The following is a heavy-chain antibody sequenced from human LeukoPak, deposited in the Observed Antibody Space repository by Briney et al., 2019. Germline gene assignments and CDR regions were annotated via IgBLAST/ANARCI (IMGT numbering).Heavy chain of an antibody. D-gene: IGHD4-17*01. J-gene: IGHJ3*02. CDR3: ASHARNYGDYVSAFVI. Sequence: GGSLRLSCAASGFTFSSYAMSWVRQAPGKGPEWVSAISSSGDTYYAGSVKGRFTISRDNSKNTLYLQMNSLRAEDTAVYYCASHARNYGDYVSAFVIWGQGTMVTVSS. CDR1: GFTFSSYA. V-gene: IGHV3-23*01. CDR2: ISSSGDT.